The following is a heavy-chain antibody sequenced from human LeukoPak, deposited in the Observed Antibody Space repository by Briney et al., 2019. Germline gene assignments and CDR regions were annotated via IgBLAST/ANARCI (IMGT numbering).Heavy chain of an antibody. CDR3: AKEHDLWHEEGNWFDT. J-gene: IGHJ5*02. V-gene: IGHV3-20*04. Sequence: GSLRLSWAASGFPFDDYGMSWVRQAPGKGLEWGSGINWNGGSTGYADSVKGRFTISRDNAKDTLYLHLNSLTAEDTAIYYCAKEHDLWHEEGNWFDTWGQGVLVTVSS. CDR2: INWNGGST. D-gene: IGHD3-3*01. CDR1: GFPFDDYG.